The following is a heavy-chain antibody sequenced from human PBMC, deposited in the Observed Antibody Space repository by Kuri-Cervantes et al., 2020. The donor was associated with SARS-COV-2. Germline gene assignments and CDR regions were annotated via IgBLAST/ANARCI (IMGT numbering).Heavy chain of an antibody. CDR3: AKEGLHYYGSGSYYTLGGYYYYMDV. Sequence: GGSLRLSCAASGFTFSSYAMSWVRQAPGKGLEWVSAISGSGGSTYYADSVKGRFTISRDNSKNTLYLQMNSLRAEDTAVYYCAKEGLHYYGSGSYYTLGGYYYYMDVWGKGTTVTVSS. V-gene: IGHV3-23*01. J-gene: IGHJ6*03. CDR1: GFTFSSYA. D-gene: IGHD3-10*01. CDR2: ISGSGGST.